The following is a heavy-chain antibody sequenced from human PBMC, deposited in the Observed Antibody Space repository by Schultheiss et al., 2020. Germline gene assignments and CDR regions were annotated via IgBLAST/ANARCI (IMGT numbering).Heavy chain of an antibody. V-gene: IGHV3-49*03. Sequence: GESLKISCTASGFTFGDYAMSWFRQAPGKGLEWVGFIRSKAYGGTTEYAASVKGRFTISRDDSKSIAYLQMNSLKTEDTAVYYCTRRGSYGMDVWGKGTTVTVSS. CDR3: TRRGSYGMDV. J-gene: IGHJ6*04. CDR1: GFTFGDYA. D-gene: IGHD3-10*01. CDR2: IRSKAYGGTT.